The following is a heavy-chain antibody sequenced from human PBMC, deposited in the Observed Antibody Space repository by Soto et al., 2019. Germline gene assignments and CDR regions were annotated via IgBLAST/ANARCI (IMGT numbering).Heavy chain of an antibody. CDR2: IYYSGST. Sequence: SETLSLTCTVSGGSISSNNYYWGWIRQPPGKGLEWIGNIYYSGSTYYNPSLKSRVTISVDTSKNQFSLNVSSVTAADTAVYYCASWEIRYFDWGRNSNDYWGQGTLVTVSS. J-gene: IGHJ4*02. CDR1: GGSISSNNYY. CDR3: ASWEIRYFDWGRNSNDY. V-gene: IGHV4-39*01. D-gene: IGHD3-9*01.